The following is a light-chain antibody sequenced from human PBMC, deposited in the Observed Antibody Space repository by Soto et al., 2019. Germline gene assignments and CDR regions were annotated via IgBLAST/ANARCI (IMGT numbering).Light chain of an antibody. V-gene: IGKV1-5*01. CDR1: QTISSW. Sequence: DIQMTHSPSTLSGSVGYRVTVTCRASQTISSWLAWYQQKPGKAPKLLIYDASSLESGVPSRFSGSGSGTEFTLTISGLQPDDFATYYCQQYNSYSETFGQGTKVDIK. J-gene: IGKJ1*01. CDR3: QQYNSYSET. CDR2: DAS.